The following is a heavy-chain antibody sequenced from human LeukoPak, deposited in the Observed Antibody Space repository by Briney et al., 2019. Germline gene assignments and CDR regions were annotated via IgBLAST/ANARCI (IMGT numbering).Heavy chain of an antibody. CDR1: GFPFSGNA. J-gene: IGHJ4*02. CDR3: AKDLSWWVTADY. V-gene: IGHV3-23*01. Sequence: GGSLRLSCTASGFPFSGNAMSWVRQVPGRGLDGVSGVGGDEKTHYADFVRGRFTISRDNAKNTVFLQMTSLTVEDAAVYYCAKDLSWWVTADYWGQGVLVTVSS. CDR2: VGGDEKT. D-gene: IGHD2-21*02.